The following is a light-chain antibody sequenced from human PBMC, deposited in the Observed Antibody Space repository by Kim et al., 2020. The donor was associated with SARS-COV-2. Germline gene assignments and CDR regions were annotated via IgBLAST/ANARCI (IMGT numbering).Light chain of an antibody. V-gene: IGLV3-1*01. J-gene: IGLJ2*01. CDR1: KLGEKY. Sequence: SYELTQPPSVSVSPGQTASITCSGDKLGEKYACWYQQKPGQSPVLVIYQDTKRPSGIPERFSGSNSGNTATLTISGTQAMDEADYYCQTWESINVVFGGG. CDR3: QTWESINVV. CDR2: QDT.